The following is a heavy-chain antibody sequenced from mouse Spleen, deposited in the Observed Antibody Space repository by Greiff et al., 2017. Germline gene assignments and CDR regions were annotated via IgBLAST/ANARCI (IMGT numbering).Heavy chain of an antibody. V-gene: IGHV5-6*01. J-gene: IGHJ1*01. D-gene: IGHD4-1*01. Sequence: EVLLVESGGDLVKPGGSLKLSCAASGFTFSSYGMSWVRQTPDKRLEWVATISSGGSYIYYPDSVKGRFTISSDNAKNTLYLQMSSLKSEDTAMYDFARHSLTGMNFDVWGAGTTVTVSS. CDR2: ISSGGSYI. CDR1: GFTFSSYG. CDR3: ARHSLTGMNFDV.